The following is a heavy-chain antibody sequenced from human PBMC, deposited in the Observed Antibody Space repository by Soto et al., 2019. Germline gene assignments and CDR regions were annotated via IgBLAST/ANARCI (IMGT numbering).Heavy chain of an antibody. CDR1: GYSFTNYY. Sequence: VQLVQSGAEVRRPGASVKISCRTSGYSFTNYYLHWVRQAPGQGLEWMGTINPSDGSTIYAQKLQGRVTMTRDTSTSTVYTELRSLRSEDAAVYYCARDRLDFRSGYDAFDIWGQGTMVTVPS. D-gene: IGHD3-3*01. J-gene: IGHJ3*02. CDR2: INPSDGST. CDR3: ARDRLDFRSGYDAFDI. V-gene: IGHV1-46*01.